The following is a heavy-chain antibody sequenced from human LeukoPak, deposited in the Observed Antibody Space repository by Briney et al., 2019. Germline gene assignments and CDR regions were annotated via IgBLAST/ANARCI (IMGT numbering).Heavy chain of an antibody. CDR2: ISSSSSTI. CDR1: GFTFSSYC. V-gene: IGHV3-48*01. J-gene: IGHJ4*02. CDR3: AGVRYSYGQYFDY. Sequence: GGSLRLSCAASGFTFSSYCMNWVRQAPGKGLEWVSYISSSSSTIYYADSVKGRFTISRDNAKNSLYLQMNSLRAEDTAVYYCAGVRYSYGQYFDYWGQGTLVTVSP. D-gene: IGHD5-18*01.